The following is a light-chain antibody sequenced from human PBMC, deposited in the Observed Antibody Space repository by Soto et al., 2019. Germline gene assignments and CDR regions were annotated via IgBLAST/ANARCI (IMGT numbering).Light chain of an antibody. CDR2: EVT. J-gene: IGLJ1*01. Sequence: QSALTQPPSASGSPGQSVTISCIGTASDIGRYNYVSWYQHHPGKAPKLIIYEVTKRPSGVPDRFSGSKSGNTASLTVSGLQADDEADYYCFSYTSSGTYVFGTGTKLTVL. V-gene: IGLV2-8*01. CDR3: FSYTSSGTYV. CDR1: ASDIGRYNY.